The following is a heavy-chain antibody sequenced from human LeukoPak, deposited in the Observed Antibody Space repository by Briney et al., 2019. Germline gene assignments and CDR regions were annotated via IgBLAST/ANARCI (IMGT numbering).Heavy chain of an antibody. CDR2: INHSGST. CDR3: ARAPGKAFDI. V-gene: IGHV4-34*01. J-gene: IGHJ3*02. CDR1: GGSFSGYY. Sequence: SETLSLTCAVYGGSFSGYYWSWIRQPPGEGLEWIGEINHSGSTNYNPSLKGRVTISVDTSKNQFSLKLSSVTAADTAVYYCARAPGKAFDIWGQGTMVTVSS. D-gene: IGHD1-26*01.